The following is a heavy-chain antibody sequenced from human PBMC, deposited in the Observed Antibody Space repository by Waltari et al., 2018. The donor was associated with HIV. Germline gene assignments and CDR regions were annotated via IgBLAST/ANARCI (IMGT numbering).Heavy chain of an antibody. CDR3: TKSLTGRGAGVDI. J-gene: IGHJ3*02. Sequence: EVQLVESGGGLVQPGGSLRLSCAASGFIFTNHWLRWVRQAQGQGLAWVASITVDEMENYYVYSVKGRFIISRHNAQNSRFLQMNSLRLEDTAVYYCTKSLTGRGAGVDIWGPGTKVTVSS. CDR2: ITVDEMEN. CDR1: GFIFTNHW. V-gene: IGHV3-7*01. D-gene: IGHD3-9*01.